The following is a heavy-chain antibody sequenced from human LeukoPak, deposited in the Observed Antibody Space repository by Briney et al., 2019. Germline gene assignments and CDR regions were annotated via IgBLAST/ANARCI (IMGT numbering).Heavy chain of an antibody. D-gene: IGHD6-19*01. J-gene: IGHJ4*02. CDR1: GFTFSSYA. V-gene: IGHV3-23*01. CDR2: ISGSGGST. CDR3: ASLAVSPGIAVAGDDY. Sequence: GGSLRLSCAASGFTFSSYAMSWVRQAPGKGLEWVSAISGSGGSTYYADSVKGRFTISRDNSKNTLYLQMNSLRAEDTAVYYCASLAVSPGIAVAGDDYWGQGTLVTVSS.